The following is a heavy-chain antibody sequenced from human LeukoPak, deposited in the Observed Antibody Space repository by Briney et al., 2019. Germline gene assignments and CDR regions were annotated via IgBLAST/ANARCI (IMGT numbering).Heavy chain of an antibody. V-gene: IGHV1-8*01. CDR3: ARGPGPKKWQQGYYYYMDV. Sequence: ASVKVSCKASGYTFTSYDINGVRQATGQGLEWMGWMNPNSGNTGYAQKFQGRVTITRNTAISTAYMELSSLRSQDTAVYYRARGPGPKKWQQGYYYYMDVWGKGTTVTVSS. CDR2: MNPNSGNT. CDR1: GYTFTSYD. D-gene: IGHD6-13*01. J-gene: IGHJ6*03.